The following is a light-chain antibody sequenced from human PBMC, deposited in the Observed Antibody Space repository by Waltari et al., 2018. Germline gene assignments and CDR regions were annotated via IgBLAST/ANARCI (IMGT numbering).Light chain of an antibody. CDR1: QGIGTY. CDR2: AAS. CDR3: QQLNTYPV. V-gene: IGKV1-9*01. Sequence: DIQLTQSPSFLSASVGDRVTITCRASQGIGTYLAWYQQKVGKAPKLLIYAASNLQSGVPSRFSGGGSGTEFILTISSLQPEDFATYYCQQLNTYPVFGGGTKV. J-gene: IGKJ4*01.